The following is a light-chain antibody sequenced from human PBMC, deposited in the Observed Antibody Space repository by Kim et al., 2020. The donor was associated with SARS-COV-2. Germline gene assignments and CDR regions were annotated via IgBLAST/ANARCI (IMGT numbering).Light chain of an antibody. J-gene: IGKJ2*01. V-gene: IGKV3-20*01. Sequence: EIVLTQSPGTLSLSPGERATLSCRASQRVSSSYLAWYQQKPGQAPRLLIYGASSRATGNPDRFSGSGSGTDFTLTISRLEPEDFAVYYCQQYGSSPGTFGQGTKLEI. CDR3: QQYGSSPGT. CDR1: QRVSSSY. CDR2: GAS.